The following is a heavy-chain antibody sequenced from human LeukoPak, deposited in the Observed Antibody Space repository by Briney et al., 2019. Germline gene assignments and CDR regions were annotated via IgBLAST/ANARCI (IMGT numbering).Heavy chain of an antibody. CDR3: AGVGDTTMVHLLHY. CDR1: GFTFSNYW. CDR2: IEQDGRDK. D-gene: IGHD5-18*01. J-gene: IGHJ4*02. Sequence: PGGSLRLSCAASGFTFSNYWMSWVRQAPGKGLEWVANIEQDGRDKYYVDSVKGRFTISRDNAKNSLYLQMNSLRGEDTAVYYCAGVGDTTMVHLLHYWGQGTLVTVSS. V-gene: IGHV3-7*04.